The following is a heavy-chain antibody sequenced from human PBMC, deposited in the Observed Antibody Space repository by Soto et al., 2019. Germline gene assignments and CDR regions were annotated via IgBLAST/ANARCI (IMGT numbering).Heavy chain of an antibody. D-gene: IGHD6-19*01. CDR1: GGSISSSSYY. Sequence: SETLSLTCTVSGGSISSSSYYWGWIRQPPGKGLEWIGSIYYSGSTYYNPSLKSRVTISVDTSKNQFSLKLSSVTAADTAVYYCARRPGIAVDDNWFDPWGQGTLVTVSS. J-gene: IGHJ5*02. CDR2: IYYSGST. CDR3: ARRPGIAVDDNWFDP. V-gene: IGHV4-39*01.